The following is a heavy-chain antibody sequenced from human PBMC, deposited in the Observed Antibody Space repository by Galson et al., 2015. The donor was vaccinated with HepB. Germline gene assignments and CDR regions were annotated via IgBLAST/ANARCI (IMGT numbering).Heavy chain of an antibody. CDR2: ISSSGST. CDR1: GFTFSSYA. CDR3: AKDPMTWELVDY. D-gene: IGHD1-26*01. Sequence: LSCAASGFTFSSYAMSWVRQAPGKGLEWVSTISSSGSTYYADSVKGRFTISRDNSRSTLCLQMNSLRAEDTAVYYCAKDPMTWELVDYWGQGTLVTVSS. V-gene: IGHV3-23*01. J-gene: IGHJ4*02.